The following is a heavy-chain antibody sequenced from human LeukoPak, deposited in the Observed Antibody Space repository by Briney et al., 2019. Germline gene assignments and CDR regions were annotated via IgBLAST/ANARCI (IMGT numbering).Heavy chain of an antibody. CDR2: ISYDGSNN. CDR1: GFTFSSYA. V-gene: IGHV3-30-3*01. Sequence: PGRSLRLSCAASGFTFSSYAMHWVRQAPGKGLEWVAVISYDGSNNYYADSVKGRFTISRDNSKNTLYLQMNSLRAEDTAVYYCAREAGGYSPPLSYGMDVWGQGTTVTVSS. J-gene: IGHJ6*02. D-gene: IGHD5-18*01. CDR3: AREAGGYSPPLSYGMDV.